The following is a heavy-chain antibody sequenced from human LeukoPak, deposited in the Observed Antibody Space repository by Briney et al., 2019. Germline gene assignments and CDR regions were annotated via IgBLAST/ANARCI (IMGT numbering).Heavy chain of an antibody. J-gene: IGHJ4*02. V-gene: IGHV3-7*01. CDR3: ATFSPDPSITYYYDSSGYIFDY. CDR2: IKQDGSEK. CDR1: GFTFSSYW. Sequence: TGGSLRLSCAASGFTFSSYWMSWVRQAPGKGLEWVANIKQDGSEKYYVDSAKGRFTISRDNAKNSLYLQMNSLRAEDTAVYYCATFSPDPSITYYYDSSGYIFDYWGQGTLVTVSP. D-gene: IGHD3-22*01.